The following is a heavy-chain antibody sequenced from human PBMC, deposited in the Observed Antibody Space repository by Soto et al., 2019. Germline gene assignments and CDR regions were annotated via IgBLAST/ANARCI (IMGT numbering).Heavy chain of an antibody. CDR3: ARDKGIAAAEDNWFDP. D-gene: IGHD6-25*01. CDR2: IRDYNGNT. CDR1: GYTFTSYG. J-gene: IGHJ5*02. V-gene: IGHV1-18*01. Sequence: ASAKVSCRASGYTFTSYGITWVLQSPGQGLEWLGWIRDYNGNTKYAEKLQGRVTMTTDRSTSTAYMELRRLRSDDTAVYYCARDKGIAAAEDNWFDPWGQGTLVTVSS.